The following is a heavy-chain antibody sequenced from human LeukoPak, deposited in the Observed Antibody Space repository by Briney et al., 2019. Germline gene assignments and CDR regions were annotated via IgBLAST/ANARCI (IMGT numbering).Heavy chain of an antibody. CDR1: GGSISSGSYY. V-gene: IGHV4-61*02. CDR2: IYTSGST. J-gene: IGHJ1*01. CDR3: AREEAAGDEYFQH. Sequence: SETLSLTCTVSGGSISSGSYYWSWIRQPAGKGLEWIGRIYTSGSTNYNPSLKSRVTISVDTSKNQFSLKLSSVTAADAAVYYCAREEAAGDEYFQHWGQGALVTVSS. D-gene: IGHD6-13*01.